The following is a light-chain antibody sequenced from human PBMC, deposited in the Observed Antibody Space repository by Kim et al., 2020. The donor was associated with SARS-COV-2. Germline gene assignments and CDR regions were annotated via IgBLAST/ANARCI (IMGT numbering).Light chain of an antibody. Sequence: ALGKAVSITCQGGSLRYYYASWYQQKPGQAPVLVIYGKNNRPSGIPDRFSGSSSGNTASLTITGAQAEDEADYYCNSRDSSGNHWVFGGGTKLTVL. V-gene: IGLV3-19*01. CDR2: GKN. CDR3: NSRDSSGNHWV. CDR1: SLRYYY. J-gene: IGLJ3*02.